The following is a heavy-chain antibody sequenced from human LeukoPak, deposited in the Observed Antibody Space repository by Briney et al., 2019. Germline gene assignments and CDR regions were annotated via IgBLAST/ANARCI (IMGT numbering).Heavy chain of an antibody. CDR1: GFTFSSYA. V-gene: IGHV3-23*01. J-gene: IGHJ5*02. Sequence: PGGSLRLSCAASGFTFSSYAMSWVRQAPGKRLEWVSAISGSGGSTYYADSVKGRFTISRDNSKNTLYLQMNSLRAEDTAVYYCAKDLRNLRYYDFWSGYLPWGQGTLVTVSS. CDR2: ISGSGGST. D-gene: IGHD3-3*01. CDR3: AKDLRNLRYYDFWSGYLP.